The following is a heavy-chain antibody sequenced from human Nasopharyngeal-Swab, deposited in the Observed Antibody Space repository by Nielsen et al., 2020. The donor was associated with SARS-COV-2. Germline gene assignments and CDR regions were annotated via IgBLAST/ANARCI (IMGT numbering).Heavy chain of an antibody. Sequence: GQSLTISCAASGFTFCSYAMHWVRQAPGKGLEWVAVISYDGSNKYYADSVKGRFTISRDNSKNTLYLQMNSLRAEDTAVYYCARDGPSTYYYYGMDVWGQGTTVTVSS. CDR3: ARDGPSTYYYYGMDV. J-gene: IGHJ6*02. CDR2: ISYDGSNK. D-gene: IGHD5/OR15-5a*01. V-gene: IGHV3-30*04. CDR1: GFTFCSYA.